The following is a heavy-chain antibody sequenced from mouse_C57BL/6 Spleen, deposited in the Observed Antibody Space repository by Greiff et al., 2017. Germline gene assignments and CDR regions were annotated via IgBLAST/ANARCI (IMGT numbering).Heavy chain of an antibody. J-gene: IGHJ1*03. Sequence: EVMLVESGGGLVKPGGSLKLSCAASGFTFSSYTMSWVRQTPEKRLEWVATISGGGGNTYYPDSVKGRFTISRDNAKNTLYLQISSLRSEDTALYYCARHWYYGSSYWYFDVWGTGTTGTVSS. CDR1: GFTFSSYT. V-gene: IGHV5-9*01. D-gene: IGHD1-1*01. CDR3: ARHWYYGSSYWYFDV. CDR2: ISGGGGNT.